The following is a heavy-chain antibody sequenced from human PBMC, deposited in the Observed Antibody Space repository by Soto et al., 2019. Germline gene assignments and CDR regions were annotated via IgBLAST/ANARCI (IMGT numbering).Heavy chain of an antibody. CDR1: GGTFSSYT. V-gene: IGHV1-69*02. Sequence: QVQLVQSGAEVKKPGSSVKVSCKASGGTFSSYTISWVRQAPGQGLEWMGRIIPILGIANYAQKFQGRVTITADKITSTAYMGPSSLRSEDTAVDYCLNIPHYWGQGTLVTVSS. J-gene: IGHJ4*02. CDR2: IIPILGIA. CDR3: LNIPHY.